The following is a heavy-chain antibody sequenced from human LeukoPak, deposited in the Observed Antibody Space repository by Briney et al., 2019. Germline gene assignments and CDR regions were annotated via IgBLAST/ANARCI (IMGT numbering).Heavy chain of an antibody. CDR3: ARGRIVAAFDY. CDR1: GDSINSNSHF. J-gene: IGHJ4*02. V-gene: IGHV4-39*07. Sequence: PSETLSLTCIVSGDSINSNSHFWGWIRQSPGKGLEWIGSRFHSGSTYYNPSLKSRLTISIDTSKSQFSLNLRSVTAADTAVYYCARGRIVAAFDYWGQGTLVTVS. CDR2: RFHSGST. D-gene: IGHD6-25*01.